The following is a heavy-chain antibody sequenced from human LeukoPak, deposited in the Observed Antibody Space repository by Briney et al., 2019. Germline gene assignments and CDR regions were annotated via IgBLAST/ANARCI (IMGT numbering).Heavy chain of an antibody. CDR3: ARDFGSTRDDY. CDR2: IAYDGRDK. V-gene: IGHV3-30*04. J-gene: IGHJ4*02. D-gene: IGHD2-2*01. CDR1: GFTFSNYA. Sequence: RSLRLSCAASGFTFSNYAMHWVRQAPGKGLEWVAVIAYDGRDKYYVDSVKGRFTVSRDNAKNSLYLQMNSLRAEDTAVYYCARDFGSTRDDYWGQGTLVTVSS.